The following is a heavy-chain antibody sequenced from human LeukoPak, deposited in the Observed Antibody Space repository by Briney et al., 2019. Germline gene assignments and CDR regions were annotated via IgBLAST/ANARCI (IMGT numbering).Heavy chain of an antibody. Sequence: GSLRLSCAASGFTFSDYYMSWIRQAPGKGLEWVSYISSSGSTIYYADSVKGRFTISRDNAKNSLYLQMNSLRAEDTAVYYCASYSSGWFPYWYFDLWGRGTLVTVSS. CDR2: ISSSGSTI. J-gene: IGHJ2*01. V-gene: IGHV3-11*01. D-gene: IGHD6-19*01. CDR1: GFTFSDYY. CDR3: ASYSSGWFPYWYFDL.